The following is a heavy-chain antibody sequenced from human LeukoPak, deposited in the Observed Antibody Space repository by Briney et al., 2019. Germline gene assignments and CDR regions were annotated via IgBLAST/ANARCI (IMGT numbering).Heavy chain of an antibody. V-gene: IGHV1-2*02. D-gene: IGHD2-21*02. CDR3: ARGSHIVVVTATAIDY. J-gene: IGHJ4*02. CDR2: INPNSGGT. CDR1: GYTFTGYY. Sequence: ASVKVSCKASGYTFTGYYMHWVRQAPGQGLEWMGWINPNSGGTNYAQKFQGRVTMTRDTSISTAYMELSRLRSDDTAVYYCARGSHIVVVTATAIDYWGQGTLVTVSP.